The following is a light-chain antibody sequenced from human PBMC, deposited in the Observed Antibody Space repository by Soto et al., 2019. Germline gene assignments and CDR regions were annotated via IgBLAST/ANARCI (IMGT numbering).Light chain of an antibody. CDR2: GAS. CDR1: QSVSSSY. CDR3: QQYGSSPIT. Sequence: EIGLTQSPXTLSLSPGERATLSCRASQSVSSSYLAWYQQKPGQAPRLLIYGASSRATGIPDRFSGSGSGTDFPLTIRSLEPEDFAVYYCQQYGSSPITLGQGTRLEI. J-gene: IGKJ5*01. V-gene: IGKV3-20*01.